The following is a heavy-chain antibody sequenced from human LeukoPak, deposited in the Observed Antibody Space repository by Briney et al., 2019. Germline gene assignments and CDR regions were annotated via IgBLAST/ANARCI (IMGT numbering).Heavy chain of an antibody. D-gene: IGHD4-11*01. Sequence: SQTLSLTCTVSGDSISSNSYSWSWIRQAAGKGLEWIGRIYPSGITHYNPALNSRVTMSMDTSKNQFSLKLTSATAADTAVYYWAAYREHYSHLPHAFDIWGQGTMVTVSS. CDR1: GDSISSNSYS. J-gene: IGHJ3*02. V-gene: IGHV4-61*02. CDR2: IYPSGIT. CDR3: AAYREHYSHLPHAFDI.